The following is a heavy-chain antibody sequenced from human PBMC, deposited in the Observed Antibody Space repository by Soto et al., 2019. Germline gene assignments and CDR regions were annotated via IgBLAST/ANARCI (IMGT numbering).Heavy chain of an antibody. CDR2: IGPASGDT. Sequence: ASVKVSCKASGYTFTGHYIHWARQAPGQGPERMGEIGPASGDTRYAQKFQGRVTMTRDTPITTVYLELNNLSPDDTAVYYCGRGRSGQLVVFYWGQGTPVTVSS. V-gene: IGHV1-2*02. CDR1: GYTFTGHY. CDR3: GRGRSGQLVVFY. J-gene: IGHJ4*02. D-gene: IGHD3-10*01.